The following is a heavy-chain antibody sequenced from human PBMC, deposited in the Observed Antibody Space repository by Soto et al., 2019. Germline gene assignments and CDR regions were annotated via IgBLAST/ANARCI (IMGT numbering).Heavy chain of an antibody. CDR3: ARSQALRFLEWLPYERLWDFDY. D-gene: IGHD3-3*01. Sequence: PSETLSLTCAVYGGSFSGYYWSWIRQPPGKGLEWIGEINHSGSTNYNPSLKSRVTISVDTSKNQFSLKLSSVTAADTAVYYCARSQALRFLEWLPYERLWDFDYWGQGTLVTVSS. V-gene: IGHV4-34*01. CDR2: INHSGST. J-gene: IGHJ4*02. CDR1: GGSFSGYY.